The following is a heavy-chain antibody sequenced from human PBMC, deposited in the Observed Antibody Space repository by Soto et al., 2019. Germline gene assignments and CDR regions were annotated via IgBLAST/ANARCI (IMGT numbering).Heavy chain of an antibody. J-gene: IGHJ4*02. D-gene: IGHD3-16*01. V-gene: IGHV3-23*01. CDR2: ISGSGDST. CDR3: AKAWGNYVVY. CDR1: GFTVGSYP. Sequence: SLRLSCAASGFTVGSYPMCWVRQAPGKGLEWVSAISGSGDSTYYADSVKGRFTISRDNSKNTLYLQMNSLRAEDTAVYYCAKAWGNYVVYWGQGTLVTVS.